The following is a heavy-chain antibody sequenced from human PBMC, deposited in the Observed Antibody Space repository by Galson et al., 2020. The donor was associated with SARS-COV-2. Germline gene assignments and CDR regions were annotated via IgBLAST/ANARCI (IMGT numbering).Heavy chain of an antibody. J-gene: IGHJ4*02. CDR3: AKDGWGGSSGWYGTSLVY. Sequence: GGSLRLSCAASGFTFSSYGMHWVRQAPGKGLEWVAVISYDGSNKYYADSVKGRFTISRDNSKNTLYLQMNSLRAEDTAVYYCAKDGWGGSSGWYGTSLVYWGQGTLVTVSS. V-gene: IGHV3-30*18. CDR1: GFTFSSYG. CDR2: ISYDGSNK. D-gene: IGHD6-19*01.